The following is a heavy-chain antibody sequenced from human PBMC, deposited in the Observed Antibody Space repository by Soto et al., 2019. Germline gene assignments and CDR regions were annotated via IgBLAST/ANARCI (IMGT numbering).Heavy chain of an antibody. J-gene: IGHJ5*02. V-gene: IGHV3-72*01. CDR3: ARLWDSWFYA. CDR2: TRHKADSYTT. Sequence: EVQLVESGGGLVQPGGSLRLSCAASGFTFSDHYMDWVRQAPGKGLEWVGRTRHKADSYTTEYAASVKGRFTISRDDSKNSLYLQMNSLNTEDTAVYYCARLWDSWFYAWGQGILVTGSS. CDR1: GFTFSDHY. D-gene: IGHD1-26*01.